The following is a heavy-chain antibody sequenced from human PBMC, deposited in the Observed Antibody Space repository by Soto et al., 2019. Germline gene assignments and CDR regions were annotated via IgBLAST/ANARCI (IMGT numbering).Heavy chain of an antibody. CDR3: ARDLPPRYSGYDWAFDY. CDR2: TYYRSKWYN. V-gene: IGHV6-1*01. CDR1: GDSVSSNSAA. D-gene: IGHD5-12*01. Sequence: SQTLSLTCAISGDSVSSNSAAWNWIRQSPSRGLEWLGRTYYRSKWYNDYAVSVKSRITINPDTSKNQFSLQLNTVTPEDTAVYYCARDLPPRYSGYDWAFDYWGQGTLVTVSS. J-gene: IGHJ4*02.